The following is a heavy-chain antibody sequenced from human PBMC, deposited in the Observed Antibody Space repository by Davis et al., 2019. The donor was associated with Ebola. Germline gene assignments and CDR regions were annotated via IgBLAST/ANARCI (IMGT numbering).Heavy chain of an antibody. D-gene: IGHD3-3*01. CDR3: ARDPNYDFWSGLSADV. Sequence: GGSLRLSCAASGFTFSSYSMNWVRQAPGKGLEWVSSISSSSSYIYYADSVKGRFTISRDNAKNSLYLQMNSLRAEDTAVYYCARDPNYDFWSGLSADVWGKGTTVTVSS. CDR1: GFTFSSYS. J-gene: IGHJ6*04. CDR2: ISSSSSYI. V-gene: IGHV3-21*01.